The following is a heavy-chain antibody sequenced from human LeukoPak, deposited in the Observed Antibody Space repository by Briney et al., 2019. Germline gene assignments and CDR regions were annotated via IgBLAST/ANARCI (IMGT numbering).Heavy chain of an antibody. CDR3: ARNLPAADY. CDR2: ISSTSSVI. J-gene: IGHJ4*02. D-gene: IGHD2-2*01. Sequence: GGSLRLSCAASGFTFNNYAMNWVRQAPGKGLEWVSYISSTSSVIYYADSVKGRFTISRDNAKNSLYLQMNSLRAEDTAVYYCARNLPAADYWGQGTLVTVSS. CDR1: GFTFNNYA. V-gene: IGHV3-48*04.